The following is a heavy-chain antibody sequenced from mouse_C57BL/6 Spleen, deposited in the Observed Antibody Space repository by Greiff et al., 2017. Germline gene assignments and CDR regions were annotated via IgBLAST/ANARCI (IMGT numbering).Heavy chain of an antibody. V-gene: IGHV5-17*01. D-gene: IGHD4-1*01. J-gene: IGHJ2*01. CDR3: ATPDWDGYFDY. CDR2: ISSGSSTI. CDR1: GFTFSDYG. Sequence: EVKLMESGGGLVKPGGSLKLSCAASGFTFSDYGMHWVRQAPEKALEWVAYISSGSSTIYYADTVKGRFTISRDNAKNTLFLQMTSLRSEDTAMYYCATPDWDGYFDYWGQGTTLTVSS.